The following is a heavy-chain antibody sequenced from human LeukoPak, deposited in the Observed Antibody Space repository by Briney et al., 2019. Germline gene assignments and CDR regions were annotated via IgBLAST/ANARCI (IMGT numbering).Heavy chain of an antibody. CDR2: INPNSGGT. CDR3: ATTFLMVYAIMFDY. V-gene: IGHV1-2*02. J-gene: IGHJ4*02. Sequence: ASVKVPCKASGYTFTGYYMHWVRQAPGQGLEWMGWINPNSGGTSYAQKFQGRVTTTRDTSISTAYMELSRLRSDDTAVYYCATTFLMVYAIMFDYWGQGTLVTVSS. CDR1: GYTFTGYY. D-gene: IGHD2-8*01.